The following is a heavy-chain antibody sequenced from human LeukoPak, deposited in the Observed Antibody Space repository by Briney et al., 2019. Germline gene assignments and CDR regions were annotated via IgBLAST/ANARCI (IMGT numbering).Heavy chain of an antibody. CDR2: INPNSGGT. J-gene: IGHJ4*02. Sequence: ASVKVSCKASGYTFTGYYMHWVRQAPGQGLEWMGQINPNSGGTNYAQKFQGRVTMTRDTSVSTAYMELSRLRSDDTAVYYCARDLIAAAGNVYWGQGTLVTVSS. V-gene: IGHV1-2*06. CDR3: ARDLIAAAGNVY. D-gene: IGHD6-13*01. CDR1: GYTFTGYY.